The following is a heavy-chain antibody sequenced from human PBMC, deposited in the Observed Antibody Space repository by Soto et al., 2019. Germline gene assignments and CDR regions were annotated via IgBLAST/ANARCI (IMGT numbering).Heavy chain of an antibody. CDR1: GFTFSSYW. V-gene: IGHV3-7*01. J-gene: IGHJ4*02. D-gene: IGHD6-19*01. CDR2: IKQDGSVK. CDR3: ASWLKTSGWYVLLEGSFDY. Sequence: EVQLVESGGGLVQPGGSLRLSCAASGFTFSSYWMSWVRQAPGKGLEWVANIKQDGSVKFYVDSVKGRFTISRDNAKNSLYLQMNSLRAEDTDVYYCASWLKTSGWYVLLEGSFDYWGQGTLVTVSS.